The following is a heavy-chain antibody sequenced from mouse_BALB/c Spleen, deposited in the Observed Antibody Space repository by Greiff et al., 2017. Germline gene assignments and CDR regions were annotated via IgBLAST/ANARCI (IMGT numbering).Heavy chain of an antibody. V-gene: IGHV3-6*02. J-gene: IGHJ4*01. Sequence: EVQRVESGPGLVKPSQSLSLTCSVTGYSITSGYYWNWIRQVPGNKLEWMGYISYDGSNNYNPSLKNRISITRDTSKNQFFLKLNSVTTEDTATYYGARDGYYAMDYWGQGTSVTVSS. CDR2: ISYDGSN. CDR1: GYSITSGYY. CDR3: ARDGYYAMDY.